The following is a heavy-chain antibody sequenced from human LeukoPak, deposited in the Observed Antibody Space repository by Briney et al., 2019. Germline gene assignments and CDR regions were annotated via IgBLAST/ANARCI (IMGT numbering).Heavy chain of an antibody. CDR3: ASAPYYDFWSGYYMTGWFDF. V-gene: IGHV4-39*01. J-gene: IGHJ5*01. Sequence: PSETLSLTCSVSGVSINSSSYYWGWIRQPPGKGLEWIGNIFHSGSTDYNSSLKSRVTISVDTSKKQFSLKLSSVTAADTAVYYCASAPYYDFWSGYYMTGWFDFWGQGTLVTVSS. D-gene: IGHD3-3*01. CDR1: GVSINSSSYY. CDR2: IFHSGST.